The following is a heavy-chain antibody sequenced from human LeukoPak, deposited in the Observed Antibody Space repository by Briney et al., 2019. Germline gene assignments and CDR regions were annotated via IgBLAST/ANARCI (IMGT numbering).Heavy chain of an antibody. CDR3: ARVDIVVVVAALGWFDP. CDR1: GFTFSSYW. Sequence: GGSLRLSCAASGFTFSSYWMSWVRQAPGKGLEWVANIKQDGSEKYCVDSVKGRFTISRDNAKNSLYLQMNSLRAEDTAVYYCARVDIVVVVAALGWFDPWGQGTLVTVSS. CDR2: IKQDGSEK. V-gene: IGHV3-7*03. J-gene: IGHJ5*02. D-gene: IGHD2-15*01.